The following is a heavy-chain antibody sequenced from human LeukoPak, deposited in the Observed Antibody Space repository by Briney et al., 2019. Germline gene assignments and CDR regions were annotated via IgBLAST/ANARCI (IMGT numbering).Heavy chain of an antibody. CDR1: GFTFNTYG. CDR3: ATRGFSYDIPLGY. J-gene: IGHJ4*02. V-gene: IGHV3-30*03. CDR2: ISHDGGKI. Sequence: GGSLRLSCAASGFTFNTYGMHWVRQAPGKGLEWVAVISHDGGKIYYADYVKGRFTTSRDNSKNTVSLQMNSLRPEDTAVYYCATRGFSYDIPLGYWGRGTLVIVSS. D-gene: IGHD3-22*01.